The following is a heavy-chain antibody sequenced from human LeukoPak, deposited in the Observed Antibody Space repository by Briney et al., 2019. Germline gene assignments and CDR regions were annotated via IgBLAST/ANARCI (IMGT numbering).Heavy chain of an antibody. Sequence: GGSLRLSCAASGFTFSNAWMSWVRQAPGKGLEWVGRIKSKTDGGTTDYAAPVKGRFTISRDDSKNTLYLQMNSLKTEDTAVYYCTTQSFGELLDLDAFDIWGQGTMVTVSS. D-gene: IGHD3-10*01. CDR2: IKSKTDGGTT. CDR3: TTQSFGELLDLDAFDI. CDR1: GFTFSNAW. V-gene: IGHV3-15*01. J-gene: IGHJ3*02.